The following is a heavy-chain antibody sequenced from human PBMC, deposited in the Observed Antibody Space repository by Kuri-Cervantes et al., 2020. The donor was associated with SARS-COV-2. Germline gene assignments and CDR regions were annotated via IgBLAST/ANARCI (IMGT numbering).Heavy chain of an antibody. CDR2: INTYNGNT. J-gene: IGHJ4*03. Sequence: ASVKVSCKSSGYTFSTYGVSWVGQAPGRVLQWVGSINTYNGNTNCAQILQGRVSMTTDTSTNTAFMELRGLGSFDTAVYYFARRRTVYCGNSSPWDYWGQGTMVTVSS. CDR1: GYTFSTYG. V-gene: IGHV1-18*01. CDR3: ARRRTVYCGNSSPWDY. D-gene: IGHD1-26*01.